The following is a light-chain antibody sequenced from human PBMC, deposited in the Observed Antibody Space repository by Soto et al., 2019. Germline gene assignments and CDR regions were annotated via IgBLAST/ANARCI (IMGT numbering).Light chain of an antibody. CDR1: QSVGSNY. CDR2: GAS. Sequence: EIVLTQSPGTLSLSPGERATLSCRASQSVGSNYLAWYQQKPGQAPRILIFGASGRATGIPDRFSGSGSGTDFTLTISRLEPEDFAVYYCQQYGGLPTFGQGTKVDIK. J-gene: IGKJ1*01. V-gene: IGKV3-20*01. CDR3: QQYGGLPT.